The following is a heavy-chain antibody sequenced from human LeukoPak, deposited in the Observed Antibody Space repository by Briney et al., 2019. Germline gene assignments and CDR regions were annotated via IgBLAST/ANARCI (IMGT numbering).Heavy chain of an antibody. J-gene: IGHJ4*02. CDR3: ARVPPSIVVVVAAPDY. Sequence: GGSLRLSCAASGFTFSSYSMTWVRQAPGKGLEWVSYIRSSSSTIYYADSVKGRFTISRDNAKNSLYLQMNSLRAEDTAVYYCARVPPSIVVVVAAPDYWGQGTLVTVSS. V-gene: IGHV3-48*01. CDR2: IRSSSSTI. CDR1: GFTFSSYS. D-gene: IGHD2-15*01.